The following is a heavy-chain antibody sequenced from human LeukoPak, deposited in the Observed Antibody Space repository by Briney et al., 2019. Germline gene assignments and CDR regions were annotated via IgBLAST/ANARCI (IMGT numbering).Heavy chain of an antibody. V-gene: IGHV4-34*01. CDR1: GGSFSGYY. J-gene: IGHJ4*02. D-gene: IGHD3-22*01. CDR3: ARGKGYYDSSGYSD. Sequence: PSETLSLTCAVYGGSFSGYYWSWIRQPPGKGLEWIGETNHSGSTNYNPSPKSRVTISVDTSKNQFSLKLSSVTAADTAVYYCARGKGYYDSSGYSDWGQGTLVTVSS. CDR2: TNHSGST.